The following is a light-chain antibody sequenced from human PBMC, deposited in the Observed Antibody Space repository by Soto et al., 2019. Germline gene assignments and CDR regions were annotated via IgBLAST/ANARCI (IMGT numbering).Light chain of an antibody. J-gene: IGLJ1*01. Sequence: QSALTQPASVSGSPGQSITISCTGTNSDVGSYFLVSWYQQHPGKAPKLMIYEGSTRPSGISNRFSGSKSGNAASLTISGVEAEDEAEYYFCSYAGSSPYVFGTGTKVTVL. CDR1: NSDVGSYFL. CDR2: EGS. CDR3: CSYAGSSPYV. V-gene: IGLV2-23*01.